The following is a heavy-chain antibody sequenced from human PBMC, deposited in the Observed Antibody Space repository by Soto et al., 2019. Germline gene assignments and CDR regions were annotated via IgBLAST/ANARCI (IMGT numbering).Heavy chain of an antibody. CDR1: GGTFSSYA. V-gene: IGHV1-69*01. Sequence: QVQLVQSGAEVKQPGSSVKVSCKASGGTFSSYAISWVRQAPGQGLEWLGGLIPIFGTANYAQKFQGRVTLTADESTRTAYMELSSLRSEDTAVYYCAPLTGTVPTPRYWGQGTLVTVSS. D-gene: IGHD1-7*01. CDR2: LIPIFGTA. J-gene: IGHJ4*02. CDR3: APLTGTVPTPRY.